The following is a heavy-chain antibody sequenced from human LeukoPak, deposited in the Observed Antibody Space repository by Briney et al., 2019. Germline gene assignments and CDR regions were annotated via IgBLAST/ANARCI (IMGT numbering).Heavy chain of an antibody. CDR1: GYSFTTYW. D-gene: IGHD6-19*01. Sequence: KVSCTGSGYSFTTYWIGWVRQMPGEGLEWMGIIYPGDSDTRYSPSFQGQVTISVDKSISTANLQWSSLKASDTAMYYCARVSAVAGQGCDYWGQGTLVTVSS. V-gene: IGHV5-51*01. CDR2: IYPGDSDT. CDR3: ARVSAVAGQGCDY. J-gene: IGHJ4*02.